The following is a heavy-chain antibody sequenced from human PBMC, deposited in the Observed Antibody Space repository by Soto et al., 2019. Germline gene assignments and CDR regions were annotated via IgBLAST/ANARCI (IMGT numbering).Heavy chain of an antibody. CDR1: GISVSTSDYY. CDR2: IYYSGST. D-gene: IGHD4-17*01. V-gene: IGHV4-39*03. CDR3: ATESGSTYGYFDY. Sequence: KTSETLSLTCTVSGISVSTSDYYWGWVRQPPGKGLDWIGNIYYSGSTFYNPSLRSRVTLSVDTSKNQFSLRLTSVTAADTAVYFCATESGSTYGYFDYWGQGTQVTVSS. J-gene: IGHJ4*02.